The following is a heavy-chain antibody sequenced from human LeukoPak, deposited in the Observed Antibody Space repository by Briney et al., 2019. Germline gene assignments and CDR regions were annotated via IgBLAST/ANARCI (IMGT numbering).Heavy chain of an antibody. V-gene: IGHV3-23*01. CDR1: GLPYNRFA. Sequence: GGSLRLFCAASGLPYNRFAMSGVPRAPGRGREWGSTISGMGDTTYSEDSVKGRFTISRDNLKNTLYVQMNSLRVEDTAVYYCAKGHSAHGTGFDYWGQGTLVIVSS. CDR3: AKGHSAHGTGFDY. J-gene: IGHJ4*02. D-gene: IGHD1-1*01. CDR2: ISGMGDTT.